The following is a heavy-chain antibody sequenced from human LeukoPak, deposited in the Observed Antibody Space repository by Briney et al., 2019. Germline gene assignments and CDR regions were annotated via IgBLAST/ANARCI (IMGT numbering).Heavy chain of an antibody. CDR3: AKDQNYWEMATIVDY. CDR2: ISGSGGST. V-gene: IGHV3-23*01. J-gene: IGHJ4*02. D-gene: IGHD5-24*01. CDR1: GFTFSSYA. Sequence: GGSLRLSCAASGFTFSSYAMSWVRQAPGKGLEWVSAISGSGGSTYYADSVEGRFTISRDNSKNTLYLQMNSLRAEDTAVYYCAKDQNYWEMATIVDYWGQGTLVTVSS.